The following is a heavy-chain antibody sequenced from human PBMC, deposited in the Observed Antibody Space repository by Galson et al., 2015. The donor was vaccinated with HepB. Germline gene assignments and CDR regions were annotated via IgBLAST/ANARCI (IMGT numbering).Heavy chain of an antibody. V-gene: IGHV6-1*01. J-gene: IGHJ6*02. CDR1: GDSVSSNSAV. Sequence: AISGDSVSSNSAVWNWIRQSPSSGLEWLGRTYYRSKWYKDYALFVKSRITINADTSRNQISLQLNSMTPEDTAVYYCAYGVDVWGQGTTVTVSS. CDR2: TYYRSKWYK. CDR3: AYGVDV.